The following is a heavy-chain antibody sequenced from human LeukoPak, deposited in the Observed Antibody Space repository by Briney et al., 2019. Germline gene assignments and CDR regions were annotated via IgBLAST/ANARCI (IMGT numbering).Heavy chain of an antibody. D-gene: IGHD4-23*01. V-gene: IGHV3-23*01. J-gene: IGHJ4*02. CDR2: TSGSGGST. Sequence: GGSLRLSCAASGFTFSSYAMSWVRQAPGKGLEWVSATSGSGGSTYYADSVKGRFTISRDNSKNTLYLQMNSLRAEDTAVYYCASKEGNPSFDYWGQGTLVTVSS. CDR1: GFTFSSYA. CDR3: ASKEGNPSFDY.